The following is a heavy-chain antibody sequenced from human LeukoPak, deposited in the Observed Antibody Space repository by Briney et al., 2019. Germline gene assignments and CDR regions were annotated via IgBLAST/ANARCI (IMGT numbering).Heavy chain of an antibody. CDR3: ARGGYSYGYEDANKPDY. CDR2: IIPIFGTA. CDR1: GYTFTGYY. D-gene: IGHD5-18*01. Sequence: SVKVSCKASGYTFTGYYIHWVRQAPGQGLEWMGGIIPIFGTANYAQKFQGRVTITADESTSTAYMELSSLRSEDTAVYYCARGGYSYGYEDANKPDYWGQGTLVTVSS. V-gene: IGHV1-69*13. J-gene: IGHJ4*02.